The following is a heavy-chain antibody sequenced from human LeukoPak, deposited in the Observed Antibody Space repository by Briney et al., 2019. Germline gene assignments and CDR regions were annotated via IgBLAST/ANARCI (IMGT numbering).Heavy chain of an antibody. CDR2: INHSGST. J-gene: IGHJ6*02. CDR1: GGSFSGYY. CDR3: ARGPWNWNYRRYYGMDV. V-gene: IGHV4-34*01. Sequence: SETLSLTCAVYGGSFSGYYWSWIRQPPGKGLEWIGEINHSGSTNYNPSRKSRVTISVDTSKNQFSLKLSSVTAADTAVYYCARGPWNWNYRRYYGMDVWGQGTTVTVSS. D-gene: IGHD1-7*01.